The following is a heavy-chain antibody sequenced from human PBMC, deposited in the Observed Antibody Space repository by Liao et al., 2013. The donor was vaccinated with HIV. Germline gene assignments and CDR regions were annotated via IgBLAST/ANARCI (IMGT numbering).Heavy chain of an antibody. J-gene: IGHJ6*03. V-gene: IGHV4-59*01. Sequence: QVQLQESGPGLVRPSETLSLTCSVSGDSISSDYWGWIRQPPGKGLEWIGYISRSGSTNNNPSLKSRVSISVDQSKNEFSLDLTSVTAADTALYYCARLGQPSGSVYTGGYYYMDVWGKGTMVTVSS. CDR1: GDSISSDY. CDR3: ARLGQPSGSVYTGGYYYMDV. CDR2: ISRSGST. D-gene: IGHD3-10*01.